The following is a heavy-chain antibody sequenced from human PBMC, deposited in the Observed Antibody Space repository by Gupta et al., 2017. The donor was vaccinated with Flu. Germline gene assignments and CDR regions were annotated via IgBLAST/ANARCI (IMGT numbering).Heavy chain of an antibody. Sequence: TFSLYAMNWVRQVPGKGLEWVSVISNDGSEKYYADSVEGRFTISRDNSKNSLYLQMDSLKTEDTAVYFCARDVQCSSATCHGWFDPWGQGTLVTVSS. V-gene: IGHV3-30-3*01. CDR3: ARDVQCSSATCHGWFDP. CDR2: ISNDGSEK. J-gene: IGHJ5*02. D-gene: IGHD2-2*01. CDR1: TFSLYA.